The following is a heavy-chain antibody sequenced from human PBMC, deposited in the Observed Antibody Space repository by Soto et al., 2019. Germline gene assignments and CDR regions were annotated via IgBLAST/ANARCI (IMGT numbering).Heavy chain of an antibody. V-gene: IGHV1-69*13. CDR3: ARDEYCSGGSCYSRLGMDV. Sequence: VASVKVSCKASGGTFSSYAISWVRQAPGQGLEWMGGIIPIFGTANYAQKFQGRVTITADESTSTAYMELSSLRSEDTAVYYCARDEYCSGGSCYSRLGMDVWG. CDR2: IIPIFGTA. J-gene: IGHJ6*02. D-gene: IGHD2-15*01. CDR1: GGTFSSYA.